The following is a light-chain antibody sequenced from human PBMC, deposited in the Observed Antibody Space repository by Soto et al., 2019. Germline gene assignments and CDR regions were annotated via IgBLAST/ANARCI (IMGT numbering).Light chain of an antibody. J-gene: IGKJ1*01. CDR1: QTVGSTF. V-gene: IGKV3-20*01. CDR2: GAS. CDR3: HYYGSLQT. Sequence: EIVLTQSPGTLSLSPGERATLSCRASQTVGSTFLAWFQHKPGQAPRLLIYGASTGATGIPDRFSGSGSGTDFTLTISRLEPDDLAVYYSHYYGSLQTSGQGAKGDIX.